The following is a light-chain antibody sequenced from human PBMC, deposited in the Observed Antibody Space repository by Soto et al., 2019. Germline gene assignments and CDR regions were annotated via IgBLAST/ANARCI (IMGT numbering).Light chain of an antibody. CDR1: QSFSGY. CDR2: YAS. V-gene: IGKV3-11*01. CDR3: QQRSNWPPVIT. Sequence: EIALTQSPATLSLSPGERATLSCRASQSFSGYLAWYQQTPGQAPRLLIYYASKRATGIPARFSGWGSGTDFTLPISSLEPEDFAVYYCQQRSNWPPVITFGQGTRLEIK. J-gene: IGKJ5*01.